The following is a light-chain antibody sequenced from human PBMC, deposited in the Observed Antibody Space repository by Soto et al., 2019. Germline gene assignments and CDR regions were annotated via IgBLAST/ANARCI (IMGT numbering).Light chain of an antibody. Sequence: QSALTQPASVSGSPGQSITISCTGTSSDVGGYNYVSWYQQHPGKAPKLMIHEVSNRPLGVSYRFSGSKSGNTASLTISGLQAEDEADYYCSSYTSNSPWVFGGGTKRTVL. CDR3: SSYTSNSPWV. V-gene: IGLV2-14*01. CDR2: EVS. J-gene: IGLJ3*02. CDR1: SSDVGGYNY.